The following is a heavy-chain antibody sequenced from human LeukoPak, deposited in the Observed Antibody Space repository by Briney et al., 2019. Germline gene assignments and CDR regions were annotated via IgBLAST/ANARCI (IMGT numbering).Heavy chain of an antibody. CDR2: IYTSGST. CDR3: AREGLTIFGVVIGFDY. Sequence: SQTLSLTCTVSGGSISSGSYYWSWIRQPAGKGLEWIGRIYTSGSTNYNPSLKSRVTISVDTSKNQFSLKLSSVTAADTAVYYCAREGLTIFGVVIGFDYWGQGTLVTVSS. V-gene: IGHV4-61*02. D-gene: IGHD3-3*01. CDR1: GGSISSGSYY. J-gene: IGHJ4*02.